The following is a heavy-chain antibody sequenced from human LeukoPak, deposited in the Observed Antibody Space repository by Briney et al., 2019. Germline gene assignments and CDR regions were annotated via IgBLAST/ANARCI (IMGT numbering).Heavy chain of an antibody. CDR1: GGSIRSYY. CDR2: IYTSGST. J-gene: IGHJ6*03. V-gene: IGHV4-4*07. CDR3: ARDAPTQQWLVPSRYYYYMDV. Sequence: PSETLSLTCTVSGGSIRSYYWSWIREPAGKGLEWIGRIYTSGSTNYNPSLKSRVTMSVDTSKNQFSLKLSSVTAADTAVYYCARDAPTQQWLVPSRYYYYMDVWGKGTTVTVSS. D-gene: IGHD6-19*01.